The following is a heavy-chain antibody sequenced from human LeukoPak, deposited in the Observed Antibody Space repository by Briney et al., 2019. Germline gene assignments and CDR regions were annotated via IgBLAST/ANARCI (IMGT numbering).Heavy chain of an antibody. CDR2: INHSGST. V-gene: IGHV4-34*01. CDR1: GGSFSGYY. Sequence: SETLSLTCAVYGGSFSGYYWSWIRQPPGKGLEWIGEINHSGSTNYNPSLKSRVTISVDTSKNQFSLKLSSVTAADTAVYYCASVDREGSTDYWGQGTLVTVSS. CDR3: ASVDREGSTDY. J-gene: IGHJ4*02. D-gene: IGHD1-26*01.